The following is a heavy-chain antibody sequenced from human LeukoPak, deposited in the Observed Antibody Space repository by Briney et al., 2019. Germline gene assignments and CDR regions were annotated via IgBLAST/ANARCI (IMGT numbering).Heavy chain of an antibody. CDR2: IYYSGST. D-gene: IGHD3-22*01. J-gene: IGHJ6*03. Sequence: SETLSLTCTVSGGSISSYYWSWIRQPPGKGLEWIGYIYYSGSTNYNPSLKSRVTISLDTSKNQFFLKLSYVTAADTAVYYCARRYDSSLYYYYYRDVWGKGTTVTVSS. V-gene: IGHV4-59*08. CDR3: ARRYDSSLYYYYYRDV. CDR1: GGSISSYY.